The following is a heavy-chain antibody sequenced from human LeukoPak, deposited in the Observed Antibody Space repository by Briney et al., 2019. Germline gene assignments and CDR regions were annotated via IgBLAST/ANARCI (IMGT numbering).Heavy chain of an antibody. CDR2: ISGSGGST. CDR1: GFTFSDYY. Sequence: GGSLRLSCAASGFTFSDYYMSWIRQAPGKGLEWVSAISGSGGSTYYADSVKGRFTISRDNSKNTLYLQMNSLRAEDTAVYYCAKRMELGDYWGQGTLVTVSS. CDR3: AKRMELGDY. V-gene: IGHV3-23*01. D-gene: IGHD1-7*01. J-gene: IGHJ4*02.